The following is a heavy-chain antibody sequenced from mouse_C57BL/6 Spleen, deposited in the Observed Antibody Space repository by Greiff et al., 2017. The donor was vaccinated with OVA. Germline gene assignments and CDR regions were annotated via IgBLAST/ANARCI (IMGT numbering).Heavy chain of an antibody. CDR2: ISDGGSYT. CDR1: GFTFSSYA. CDR3: ARDDYYSNCRAMDY. J-gene: IGHJ4*01. V-gene: IGHV5-4*01. Sequence: EVKVEESGGGLVKPGGSLKLSCAASGFTFSSYAMSWVRQTPEKRLEWVATISDGGSYTYYPDNVKGRFTISRDNAKNNLYLQMSHLKSEDTAMYYCARDDYYSNCRAMDYWGQGTSVTVSS. D-gene: IGHD2-5*01.